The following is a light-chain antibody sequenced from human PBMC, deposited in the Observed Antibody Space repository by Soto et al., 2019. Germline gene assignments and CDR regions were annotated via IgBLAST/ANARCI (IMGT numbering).Light chain of an antibody. CDR1: SSDVGGYKY. Sequence: QSALTQPASVSGSPGQSITISCTGTSSDVGGYKYVSWYQQHPGKGPKLMIYEVSNRPSGVSDRFSGSKSGNTASLTISGLQAEDESDYYCISYTSSNTYVFGTGTKVTAL. J-gene: IGLJ1*01. CDR3: ISYTSSNTYV. CDR2: EVS. V-gene: IGLV2-14*01.